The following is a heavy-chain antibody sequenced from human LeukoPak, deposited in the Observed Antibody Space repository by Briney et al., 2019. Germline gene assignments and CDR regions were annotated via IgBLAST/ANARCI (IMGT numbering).Heavy chain of an antibody. CDR2: INPNSGGT. J-gene: IGHJ4*02. Sequence: ASVKVSCKASGYTFTGYYMHWVRQAPGQGLEWMGWINPNSGGTNYAQKFQGRVTMTRDTSISTAYMELSRLRSDDTALYYCAKRSGGNYAPNFDYWGQGTLVTVSS. CDR3: AKRSGGNYAPNFDY. V-gene: IGHV1-2*02. D-gene: IGHD1-7*01. CDR1: GYTFTGYY.